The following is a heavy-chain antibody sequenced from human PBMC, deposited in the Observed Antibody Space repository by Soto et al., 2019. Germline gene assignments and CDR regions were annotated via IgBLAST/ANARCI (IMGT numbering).Heavy chain of an antibody. CDR1: GGSISSSSYY. CDR3: ARHFTASGNTAMATRYFDY. D-gene: IGHD5-18*01. V-gene: IGHV4-39*01. Sequence: QLQLQESGPGLVKPSETLSLTCTVSGGSISSSSYYWGWIRQPPGKGLEWIGSIYYSGSTYYNPSLKSRVTISVDTSKNQFSLKLSSVTAADTAVYYCARHFTASGNTAMATRYFDYWGQGTLVTVSS. J-gene: IGHJ4*02. CDR2: IYYSGST.